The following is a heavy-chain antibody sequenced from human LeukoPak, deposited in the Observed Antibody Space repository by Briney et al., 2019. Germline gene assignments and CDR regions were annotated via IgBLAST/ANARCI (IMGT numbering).Heavy chain of an antibody. CDR2: IYYSGST. Sequence: SETLSLTCTVSGXSISSYYWSWIRQPPGKGLEWIGYIYYSGSTNYNPSLKSRVTISVDTSKNQFSLRLSSVTAADTAVYYCARHSEQQLASNNYFDYWGQGTLVTVSS. J-gene: IGHJ4*02. CDR1: GXSISSYY. D-gene: IGHD6-13*01. V-gene: IGHV4-59*08. CDR3: ARHSEQQLASNNYFDY.